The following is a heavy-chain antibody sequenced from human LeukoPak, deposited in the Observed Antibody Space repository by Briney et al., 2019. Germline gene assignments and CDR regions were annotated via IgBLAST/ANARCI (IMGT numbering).Heavy chain of an antibody. CDR2: INAGNGNT. CDR1: KYTFTSYA. J-gene: IGHJ4*02. D-gene: IGHD2-2*01. V-gene: IGHV1-3*03. CDR3: ARVYCGSNSCYGIDY. Sequence: GASVKVSCKASKYTFTSYAMHWVRQAPGQRLEWMGWINAGNGNTKYSQEFQGRVTITGDTSASTAYMELSSLRSEDMAVYYCARVYCGSNSCYGIDYWGQGTLVTVSS.